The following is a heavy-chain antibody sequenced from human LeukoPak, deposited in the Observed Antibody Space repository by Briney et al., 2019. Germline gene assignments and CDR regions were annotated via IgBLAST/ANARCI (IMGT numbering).Heavy chain of an antibody. CDR3: ARRGYCSGGSCYPLGYYYMDV. V-gene: IGHV4-34*01. J-gene: IGHJ6*03. CDR2: INHSGST. D-gene: IGHD2-15*01. CDR1: GGFFIGYY. Sequence: PSETLSLTCAVYGGFFIGYYGSWIRQPPGKGLEWIGEINHSGSTNYNPSLKSRVTISVDTSKNQFSLKLSSMTAADTAVYYCARRGYCSGGSCYPLGYYYMDVWGKGTTVTVSS.